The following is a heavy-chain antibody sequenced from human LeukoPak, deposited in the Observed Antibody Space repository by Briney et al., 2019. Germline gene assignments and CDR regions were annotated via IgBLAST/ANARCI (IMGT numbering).Heavy chain of an antibody. V-gene: IGHV4-4*07. CDR1: GGSISSYY. CDR3: AGGRIHVDY. Sequence: SQTLSLTCTVSGGSISSYYWSWIRQPAGKGLEWIGRIYTSGSTNYNPSLKSRVTMSVNTSKNQLSPKLSSVTAADTAVYYCAGGRIHVDYWGQGTLVTVSS. D-gene: IGHD5-18*01. CDR2: IYTSGST. J-gene: IGHJ4*02.